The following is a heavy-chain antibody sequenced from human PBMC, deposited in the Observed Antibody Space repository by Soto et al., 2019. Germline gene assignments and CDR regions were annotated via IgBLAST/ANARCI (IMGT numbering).Heavy chain of an antibody. V-gene: IGHV3-30*03. D-gene: IGHD2-8*01. J-gene: IGHJ4*02. CDR1: GFTFSSYA. CDR3: AEAREDLVLLVALES. Sequence: QVQLVESGGGVVQPGRSVRLSCAASGFTFSSYAMHWVRQVPGKGLEWVAVISDDGTRKYYGGSVKGRFTISRDNSKNTLYLQMSSLRPEDSAVYHCAEAREDLVLLVALESWGQGALVTVSS. CDR2: ISDDGTRK.